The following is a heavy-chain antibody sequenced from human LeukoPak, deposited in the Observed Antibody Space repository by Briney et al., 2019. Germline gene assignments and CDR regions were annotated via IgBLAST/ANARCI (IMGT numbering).Heavy chain of an antibody. V-gene: IGHV4-34*01. D-gene: IGHD5-12*01. Sequence: SETLSLTCAVYGGSFSGYYWSWIRQPPGKGLEWIGEINHSGSTNYNPSLKSRVTISVDTSQNQFSLKLSSVTAADTAVHYCARGSGPNMVVATKGSGPYNTNWFDPWGQGTLVTVSS. CDR1: GGSFSGYY. CDR3: ARGSGPNMVVATKGSGPYNTNWFDP. J-gene: IGHJ5*02. CDR2: INHSGST.